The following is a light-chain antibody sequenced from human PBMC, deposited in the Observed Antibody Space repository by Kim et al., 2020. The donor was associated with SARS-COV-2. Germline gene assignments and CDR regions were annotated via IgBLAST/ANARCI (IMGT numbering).Light chain of an antibody. V-gene: IGKV3-20*01. J-gene: IGKJ4*01. CDR1: QSVSSTY. CDR2: GVS. Sequence: SPRERATLSCRASQSVSSTYLAWYQHKPGQAPRLLISGVSSRATGIPDRFSGSGSGTDFTLTISRLEPEDFAVYYCQQYGSSPLSFGGGTKVDIK. CDR3: QQYGSSPLS.